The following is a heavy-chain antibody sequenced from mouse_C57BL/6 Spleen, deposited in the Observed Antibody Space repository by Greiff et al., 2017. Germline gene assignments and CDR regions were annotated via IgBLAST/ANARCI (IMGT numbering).Heavy chain of an antibody. D-gene: IGHD2-3*01. CDR3: TRESDGYPWFAY. V-gene: IGHV5-9-1*02. CDR2: ISSGGDYI. J-gene: IGHJ3*01. Sequence: EVHLVESGEGLVKPGGSLKLSCAASGFTFSSYAMSWVRQTPEKRLEWVAYISSGGDYIYYADTVKGRFTISRDNARNTLYLQMSRLKSEDTAMYYCTRESDGYPWFAYWGQGTLVTVSA. CDR1: GFTFSSYA.